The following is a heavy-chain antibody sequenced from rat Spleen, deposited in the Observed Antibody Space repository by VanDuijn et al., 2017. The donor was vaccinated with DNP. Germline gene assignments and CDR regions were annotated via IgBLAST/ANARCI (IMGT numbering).Heavy chain of an antibody. CDR3: ARHGSSYWYFDF. CDR2: ISTSGSRT. V-gene: IGHV5-7*01. D-gene: IGHD5-1*01. Sequence: EVQLVESGGGLVQPGRSLKLFCAASGFTFSDYNMAWVRQAPKKGLEWVATISTSGSRTYYPDSVKGRFTISRDNAKSSLYLQMNSLKSEDTATYYCARHGSSYWYFDFWGPGTMVTVSS. J-gene: IGHJ1*01. CDR1: GFTFSDYN.